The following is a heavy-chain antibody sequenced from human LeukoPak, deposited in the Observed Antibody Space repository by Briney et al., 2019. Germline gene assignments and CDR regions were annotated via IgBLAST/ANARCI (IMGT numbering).Heavy chain of an antibody. CDR3: ARATSTVVMN. CDR2: IYYSGGT. D-gene: IGHD2-21*01. CDR1: GGTISGFY. J-gene: IGHJ4*02. V-gene: IGHV4-59*13. Sequence: SETLSLTCSISGGTISGFYWSWIRQTPGKGLEWIGYIYYSGGTKFNPYLKSRVAISVDTSRNQSSLKLSSVSAADTAVYYCARATSTVVMNWGQGTLVTVSS.